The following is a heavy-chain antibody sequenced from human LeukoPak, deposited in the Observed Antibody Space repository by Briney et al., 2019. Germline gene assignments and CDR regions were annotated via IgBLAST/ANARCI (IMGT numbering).Heavy chain of an antibody. CDR1: GFALSSYW. CDR2: VNRDGSET. J-gene: IGHJ6*02. V-gene: IGHV3-7*03. Sequence: SGGSLRLSCAASGFALSSYWMTWVRQVPGRGPEWVANVNRDGSETYYLDSVKGRFTISKDNAKNSLYLQMNSLRAEDTALYHCARNNGMDVWGQGTTVTVSS. CDR3: ARNNGMDV.